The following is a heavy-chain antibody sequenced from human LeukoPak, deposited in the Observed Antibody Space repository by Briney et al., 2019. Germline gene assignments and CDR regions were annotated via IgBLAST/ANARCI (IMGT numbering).Heavy chain of an antibody. D-gene: IGHD1-1*01. Sequence: PGGSLRLSCAASGFTFSSYWMSWVRQAPGKGLEWVANIKQDGSEKYYVDSVKGRFTISRDNAKNSLYLQMNSLRAEDTAVYYCASGARTTGTTPTSYWGQGTLVTVSS. V-gene: IGHV3-7*01. J-gene: IGHJ4*02. CDR3: ASGARTTGTTPTSY. CDR2: IKQDGSEK. CDR1: GFTFSSYW.